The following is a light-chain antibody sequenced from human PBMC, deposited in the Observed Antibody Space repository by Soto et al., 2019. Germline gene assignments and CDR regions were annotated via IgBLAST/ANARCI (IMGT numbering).Light chain of an antibody. J-gene: IGLJ2*01. Sequence: SYELTQPPSVSVAPGQTARITCGGNNIGSKSVHWYQQKPGQAPVLVIYYDSDRPSGIPERFSGANSGNTATLTISRVEAGDEADYYCQVWDSSSDTHVVFGGGTKLTVL. CDR3: QVWDSSSDTHVV. CDR1: NIGSKS. CDR2: YDS. V-gene: IGLV3-21*04.